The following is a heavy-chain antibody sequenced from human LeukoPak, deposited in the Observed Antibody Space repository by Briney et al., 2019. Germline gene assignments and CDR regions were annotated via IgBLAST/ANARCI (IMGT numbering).Heavy chain of an antibody. V-gene: IGHV3-23*01. CDR2: ISGSGGDT. CDR3: ATEQGDSSDY. J-gene: IGHJ4*02. CDR1: GFTFSNYA. Sequence: GGSLRLSCAASGFTFSNYAMAWVRQAPGNGLEWVSGISGSGGDTYHADSVKGRFTISRDNSKNTLYIQMNNLRAEDTAIYYCATEQGDSSDYWGRGTLVTVSS. D-gene: IGHD2-21*01.